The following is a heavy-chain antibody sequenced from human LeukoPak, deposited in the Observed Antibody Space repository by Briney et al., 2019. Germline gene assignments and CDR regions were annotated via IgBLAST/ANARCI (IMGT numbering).Heavy chain of an antibody. D-gene: IGHD2-15*01. Sequence: SETLSLTCTVSGGSISLYYWSWFRQPPGKGLEWIGYIYYSGSTNYNPSLKSRVTISVDTSKNQFSLKLSSVTAADTAVYYCASSTYCSGGSCYLNYWGQGTLVTVSS. CDR1: GGSISLYY. V-gene: IGHV4-59*12. CDR2: IYYSGST. CDR3: ASSTYCSGGSCYLNY. J-gene: IGHJ4*02.